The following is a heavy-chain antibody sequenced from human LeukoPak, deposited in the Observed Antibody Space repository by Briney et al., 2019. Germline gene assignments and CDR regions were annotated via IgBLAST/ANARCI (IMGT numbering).Heavy chain of an antibody. Sequence: GASVKVSCKASGYTFTGYYMHWVRQAPGQGLEWMGWINPYSGGTHYPQKFQGRVTMTRDTSISTAYMDLSRLRSDDTAVYYCARGSIVGATFDYFDYWGQGTLVTVSS. V-gene: IGHV1-2*02. CDR3: ARGSIVGATFDYFDY. CDR2: INPYSGGT. CDR1: GYTFTGYY. D-gene: IGHD1-26*01. J-gene: IGHJ4*02.